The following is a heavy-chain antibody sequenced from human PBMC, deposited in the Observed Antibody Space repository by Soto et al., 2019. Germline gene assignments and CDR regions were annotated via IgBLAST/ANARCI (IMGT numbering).Heavy chain of an antibody. CDR2: ISSSGSTI. V-gene: IGHV3-11*01. J-gene: IGHJ6*02. Sequence: GGSLRLSCAASGFTFSDYYMSWIRQAPGKGLEWVSYISSSGSTIYYADSVKGRFTISRDNAKNSLYLQMNRLRAEDTAVDVCASVLGIIAADGFNLGFDVWGQGTMVTVSS. CDR1: GFTFSDYY. D-gene: IGHD6-13*01. CDR3: ASVLGIIAADGFNLGFDV.